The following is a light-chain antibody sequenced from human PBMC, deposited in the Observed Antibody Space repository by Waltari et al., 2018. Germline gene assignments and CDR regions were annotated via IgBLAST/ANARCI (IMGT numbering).Light chain of an antibody. V-gene: IGKV1-39*01. Sequence: DIQMTQSPSSLSASVGDRVTITCRASENVNNYLNWYQQKLGKAPKLLIYKASTLQSGVPSRFSGSGSGTDYTFIISSLQSEDVATYYCQHGYGTPYSFGQGTIVEIK. J-gene: IGKJ2*03. CDR3: QHGYGTPYS. CDR2: KAS. CDR1: ENVNNY.